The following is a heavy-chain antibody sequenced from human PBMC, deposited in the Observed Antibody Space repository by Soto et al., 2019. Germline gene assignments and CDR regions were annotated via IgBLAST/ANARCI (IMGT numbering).Heavy chain of an antibody. J-gene: IGHJ4*02. CDR1: GYSFAGYW. CDR2: IDPSDSQT. Sequence: GESLKISWKGSGYSFAGYWITWVRQKPGKGVEWVGRIDPSDSQTYYSPSFRGHVTISVTKSITTVFLQWSSLRASDTAMYYCARQIYDSDTDPNFQYYFDSWGQGTPVTVSS. D-gene: IGHD3-22*01. V-gene: IGHV5-10-1*01. CDR3: ARQIYDSDTDPNFQYYFDS.